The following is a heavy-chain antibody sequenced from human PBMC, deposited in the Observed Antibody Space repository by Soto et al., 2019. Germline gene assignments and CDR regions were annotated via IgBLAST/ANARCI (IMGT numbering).Heavy chain of an antibody. D-gene: IGHD6-13*01. CDR1: GSSINRAGYY. V-gene: IGHV4-31*03. J-gene: IGHJ4*02. CDR3: ARSRVGHSSPTDI. Sequence: TLSLTCTVSGSSINRAGYYWGWLRHPPGQGLEWIGYIYYDGGAFHNPSLASRVTISSDASQNQFSLKVASVVASDTAIYYCARSRVGHSSPTDIWGQGALVTVSS. CDR2: IYYDGGA.